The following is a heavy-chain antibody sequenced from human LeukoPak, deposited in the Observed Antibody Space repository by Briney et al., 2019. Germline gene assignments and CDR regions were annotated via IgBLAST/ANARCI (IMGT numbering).Heavy chain of an antibody. CDR3: ARGRNRIAAAGHFDY. D-gene: IGHD6-13*01. V-gene: IGHV4-38-2*02. J-gene: IGHJ4*02. CDR2: IYHSGST. Sequence: SETLSLTCTVSGYSISSGYYWGWIRQPPGKGLEWIGSIYHSGSTYYNPSLKSRVTISVDTSKNQFSLKLSSVTAADTAVYYCARGRNRIAAAGHFDYWGQGTLVTVSS. CDR1: GYSISSGYY.